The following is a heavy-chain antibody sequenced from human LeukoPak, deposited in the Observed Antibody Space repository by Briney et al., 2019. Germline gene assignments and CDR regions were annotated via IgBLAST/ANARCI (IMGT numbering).Heavy chain of an antibody. CDR3: GRDMDV. V-gene: IGHV3-7*04. CDR1: GFTFSTYW. J-gene: IGHJ6*02. CDR2: IKQDGSEK. Sequence: SGGSLRLSCAASGFTFSTYWMTWVRQAPGKGLEWVANIKQDGSEKNYLDSVKGRFTISRDNAKNSLYPQMNSLRAEDTAVYYCGRDMDVWGQGTTVTVSS.